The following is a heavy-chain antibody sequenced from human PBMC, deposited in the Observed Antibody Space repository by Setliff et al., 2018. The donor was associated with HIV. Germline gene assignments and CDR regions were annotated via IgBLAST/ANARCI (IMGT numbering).Heavy chain of an antibody. J-gene: IGHJ6*03. D-gene: IGHD5-12*01. Sequence: PGGSLRLSCAASGFTFSSYSMNWVRQAPGKGLEWVSYISSSSSTIYYADSVKGRFTISRDNAKNSLYLQMNSLRAEDTAVYYCARSVRGYDYYYYYYMDVWGKGTTVTVSS. CDR2: ISSSSSTI. CDR3: ARSVRGYDYYYYYYMDV. CDR1: GFTFSSYS. V-gene: IGHV3-48*01.